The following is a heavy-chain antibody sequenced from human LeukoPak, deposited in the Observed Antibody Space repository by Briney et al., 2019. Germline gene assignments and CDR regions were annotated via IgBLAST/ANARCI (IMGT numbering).Heavy chain of an antibody. J-gene: IGHJ4*02. Sequence: GVSLRLSCAASGFTVSSNYVNWVRQARGKGLEWVSLIYGSTSADYADSVKGRFTISRDTSMNTVYLQMNSLRAEDTAVYYCARLNFGDDYWGQGTLVTVSS. V-gene: IGHV3-66*01. CDR3: ARLNFGDDY. D-gene: IGHD4-17*01. CDR2: IYGSTSA. CDR1: GFTVSSNY.